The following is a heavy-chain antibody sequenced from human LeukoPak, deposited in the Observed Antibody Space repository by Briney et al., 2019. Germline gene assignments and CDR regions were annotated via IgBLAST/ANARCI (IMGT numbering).Heavy chain of an antibody. J-gene: IGHJ6*02. CDR3: AKDSRVGGGRSIAALVYYYGMDV. Sequence: PGRSLRLSCAASGFTFSSYGMHWVRQAPGKGLEWVAVISYDGSNKYYADFVKGRFTISRDNSKNTLYLQMNSLRAEDTAVYYCAKDSRVGGGRSIAALVYYYGMDVWGQGTTVTVSS. V-gene: IGHV3-30*18. CDR2: ISYDGSNK. D-gene: IGHD6-6*01. CDR1: GFTFSSYG.